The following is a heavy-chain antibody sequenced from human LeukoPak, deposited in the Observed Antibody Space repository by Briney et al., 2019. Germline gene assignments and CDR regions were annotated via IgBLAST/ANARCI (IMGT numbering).Heavy chain of an antibody. D-gene: IGHD3-10*01. CDR2: IDPNSGDT. V-gene: IGHV1-2*02. CDR1: GYTFTGYY. J-gene: IGHJ3*02. Sequence: ASVKVSCKASGYTFTGYYMHWVRQAPGQGLEWMGWIDPNSGDTNYAQKFQGRVTMTRDTSISTAYMELSRLTSDDTAVFYCARGRLGSGSQYDAFDIWGQGTMVTVSS. CDR3: ARGRLGSGSQYDAFDI.